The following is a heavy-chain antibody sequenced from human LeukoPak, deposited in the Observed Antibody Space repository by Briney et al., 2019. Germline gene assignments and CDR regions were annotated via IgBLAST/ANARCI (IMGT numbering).Heavy chain of an antibody. CDR3: ARGTWGYSYGMRGRFDY. J-gene: IGHJ4*02. CDR1: GGSFSGYY. CDR2: INHSGST. V-gene: IGHV4-34*01. D-gene: IGHD5-18*01. Sequence: PSETLSLTCAVYGGSFSGYYWSWIRQPPGKGLEWIGEINHSGSTNYNPSLKSRVTISVDTSKNQFSLKLSSVTAADTAVYYCARGTWGYSYGMRGRFDYWGQGTLVTVSS.